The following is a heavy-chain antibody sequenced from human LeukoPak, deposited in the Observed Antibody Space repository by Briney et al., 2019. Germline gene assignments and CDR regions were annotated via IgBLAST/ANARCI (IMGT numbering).Heavy chain of an antibody. CDR2: IRYDGSKK. CDR1: GGSFSGYY. Sequence: LSLTCAVYGGSFSGYYWSWIRQPPGKGLEWVAFIRYDGSKKYYADSVKGRFTISRDNSKNTLYLQMNSLRAEDTAVYYCARGGGYDRDWFDPWGQGTLVTVSS. D-gene: IGHD5-12*01. J-gene: IGHJ5*02. CDR3: ARGGGYDRDWFDP. V-gene: IGHV3-33*08.